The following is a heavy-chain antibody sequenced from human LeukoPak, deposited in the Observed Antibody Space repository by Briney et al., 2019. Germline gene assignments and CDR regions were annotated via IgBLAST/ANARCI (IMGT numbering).Heavy chain of an antibody. CDR3: AKDMWGDGYKFDS. CDR2: ISASGGST. D-gene: IGHD5-24*01. Sequence: GGSLRLSCAASGFTFGTYGMSWVRQAPGKGLERVSGISASGGSTFYADSVKGRFTISRDNSKNMLYLQMNNVRTEDTALYYCAKDMWGDGYKFDSWGQGTPVTVSS. V-gene: IGHV3-23*01. J-gene: IGHJ4*02. CDR1: GFTFGTYG.